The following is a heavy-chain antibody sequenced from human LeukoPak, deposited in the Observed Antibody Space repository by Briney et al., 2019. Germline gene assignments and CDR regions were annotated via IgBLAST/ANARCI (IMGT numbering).Heavy chain of an antibody. CDR2: ISGSGGST. Sequence: GGSLRLSCAASEFTFSSYPMHWVRQAPGKGLEWVSVISGSGGSTYYADSVKGRFTISRDNSKNSLYLQMNSLRAEDTAVYYCAELGITMIGGVWGKGTTVTISS. CDR1: EFTFSSYP. V-gene: IGHV3-23*01. J-gene: IGHJ6*04. CDR3: AELGITMIGGV. D-gene: IGHD3-10*02.